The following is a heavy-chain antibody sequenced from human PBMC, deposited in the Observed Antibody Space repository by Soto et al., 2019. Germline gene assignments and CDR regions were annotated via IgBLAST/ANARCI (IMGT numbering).Heavy chain of an antibody. CDR3: ASLWGDGYNLGQDYNGMDV. CDR2: IWYDGSLQ. D-gene: IGHD5-12*01. V-gene: IGHV3-33*01. J-gene: IGHJ6*02. Sequence: QVQMVESGGGVVQPGRSLRLSCAASGFSFENYGMHWVRQAPGRGLEWVAIIWYDGSLQYYAAAVKGRFTISRENSKNPLYLEMNSLRAEDTAVYYCASLWGDGYNLGQDYNGMDVWGQGTTVIVSS. CDR1: GFSFENYG.